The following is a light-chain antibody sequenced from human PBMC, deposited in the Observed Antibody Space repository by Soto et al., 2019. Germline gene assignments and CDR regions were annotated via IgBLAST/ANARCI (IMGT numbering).Light chain of an antibody. CDR3: RQDGSSPPIP. J-gene: IGKJ5*01. CDR1: QRVSSN. V-gene: IGKV3-20*01. CDR2: GAS. Sequence: EVGMKKSPAPLSVGTGDKATISCRASQRVSSNLAWYHQRPGQAPRLHNYGASTKATGNPDRCSGIGSVTDFTFTISRLEPEEFAVYYCRQDGSSPPIPFAQVTRLEIK.